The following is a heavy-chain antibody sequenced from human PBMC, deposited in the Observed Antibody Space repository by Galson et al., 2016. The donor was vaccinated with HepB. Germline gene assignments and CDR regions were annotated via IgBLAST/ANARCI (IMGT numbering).Heavy chain of an antibody. CDR1: GFTFSDYY. D-gene: IGHD2-15*01. Sequence: SLRLSCAASGFTFSDYYMSWLRQAPGKGLEWVAYISSSSSYTNYADSMKGRFTISRDNAKNSLYLQMNSLRAEDAAVYYCARRYCSGGNCLPGALDYWGQGTLVTVSS. J-gene: IGHJ4*02. V-gene: IGHV3-11*03. CDR2: ISSSSSYT. CDR3: ARRYCSGGNCLPGALDY.